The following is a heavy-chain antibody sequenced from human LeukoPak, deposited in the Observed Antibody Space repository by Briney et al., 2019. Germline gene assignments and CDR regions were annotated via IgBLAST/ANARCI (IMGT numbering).Heavy chain of an antibody. V-gene: IGHV1-69*06. J-gene: IGHJ4*02. CDR1: GGTFSSYA. Sequence: GASVKVSCKASGGTFSSYAISWVRQAPGQGLEWMGGIIPIFGTANYAQKSQGRVTITADKSTSTAYMELSSLRSEDTAVYYCARGPNYYGSGSYLDYWGQGTLVTVSS. CDR2: IIPIFGTA. CDR3: ARGPNYYGSGSYLDY. D-gene: IGHD3-10*01.